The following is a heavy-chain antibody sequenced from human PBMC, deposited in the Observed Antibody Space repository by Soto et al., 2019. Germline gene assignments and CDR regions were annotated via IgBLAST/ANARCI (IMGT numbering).Heavy chain of an antibody. D-gene: IGHD2-2*01. J-gene: IGHJ3*02. V-gene: IGHV1-2*04. CDR3: AISREVPAGIFDI. CDR2: INPNSGGT. Sequence: ASVKVSCKASGYTFTGYYMHWVRQAPGQGLEWMGWINPNSGGTNYAQKFQGWVTMTRDTSISTAYMELSRLRSDDTAVYYCAISREVPAGIFDIWGQGTMVTVSS. CDR1: GYTFTGYY.